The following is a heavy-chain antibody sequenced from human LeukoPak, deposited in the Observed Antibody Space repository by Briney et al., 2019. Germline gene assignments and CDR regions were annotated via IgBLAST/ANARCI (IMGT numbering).Heavy chain of an antibody. CDR3: ARAPATVKDSFDI. CDR1: GGSINNYY. CDR2: IFTSGST. D-gene: IGHD4-17*01. V-gene: IGHV4-4*07. Sequence: KPSETLSLTCAVSGGSINNYYWSWIRQTAGKGLEWIGRIFTSGSTNYNASLKSRVTMSVDTSKNQFSLKLRSMTAADTAVYYCARAPATVKDSFDIWGQGTMVTVSS. J-gene: IGHJ3*02.